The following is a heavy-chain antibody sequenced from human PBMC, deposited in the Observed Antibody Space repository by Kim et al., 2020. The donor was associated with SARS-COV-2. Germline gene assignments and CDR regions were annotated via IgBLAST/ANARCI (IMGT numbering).Heavy chain of an antibody. CDR2: ILRFNGNT. CDR1: GYTFTNYG. V-gene: IGHV1-18*01. Sequence: ASVKVSCKASGYTFTNYGITWVRQAPGQGLEWMGWILRFNGNTGDAQKFQDRVTMTTDTSTNTVSMELRGLRHDDTAVYFCARRGERPLCSSRNCHLDYW. D-gene: IGHD3-16*01. J-gene: IGHJ4*01. CDR3: ARRGERPLCSSRNCHLDY.